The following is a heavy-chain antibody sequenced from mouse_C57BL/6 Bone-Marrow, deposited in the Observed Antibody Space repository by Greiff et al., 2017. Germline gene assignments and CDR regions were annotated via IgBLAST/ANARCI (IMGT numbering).Heavy chain of an antibody. Sequence: QVQLQQPGAELVKPGASVKMSCKASGYTFTSYWITWVKQRPGQGLEWIGDIYPTSGRTNYNEKFKSKAILTVDNSSNTAYMHLSSLTSEDSAVFYCARPGQLGRSLDYWGQGTTLTVSS. CDR2: IYPTSGRT. CDR1: GYTFTSYW. J-gene: IGHJ2*01. V-gene: IGHV1-55*01. CDR3: ARPGQLGRSLDY. D-gene: IGHD4-1*02.